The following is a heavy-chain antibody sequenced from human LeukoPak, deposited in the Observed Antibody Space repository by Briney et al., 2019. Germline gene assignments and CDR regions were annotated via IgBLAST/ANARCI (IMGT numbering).Heavy chain of an antibody. CDR3: ARWGYYYDSSGYYTPYCFDY. V-gene: IGHV4-39*07. Sequence: SETLSLTCTVSGGSISSSSYYWGWIRQPPGKGLEWIGSIYYSGSTYYNPSLKSRVTISVDTSKNQFSLKLSSVTAADTAVYYCARWGYYYDSSGYYTPYCFDYWGQGTLVTVSS. CDR2: IYYSGST. D-gene: IGHD3-22*01. CDR1: GGSISSSSYY. J-gene: IGHJ4*02.